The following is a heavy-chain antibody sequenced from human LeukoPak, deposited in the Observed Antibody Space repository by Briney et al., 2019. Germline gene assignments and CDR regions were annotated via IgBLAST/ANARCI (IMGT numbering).Heavy chain of an antibody. CDR3: AKRWEQREWYFGY. Sequence: GGSLRLSCAASGFTFSSYAMGWVRQAPGKGLEWVSGISGSGATTYYADSVKGRFTISRDNSKNTLYLQMNSLRAEDTAVYYCAKRWEQREWYFGYWGQGTLVTVSS. CDR1: GFTFSSYA. CDR2: ISGSGATT. V-gene: IGHV3-23*01. J-gene: IGHJ4*02. D-gene: IGHD1-26*01.